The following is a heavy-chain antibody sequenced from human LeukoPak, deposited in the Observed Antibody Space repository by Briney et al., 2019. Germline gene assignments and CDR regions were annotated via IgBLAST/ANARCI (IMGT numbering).Heavy chain of an antibody. CDR2: IYHSGST. CDR1: GGSISSSNW. J-gene: IGHJ3*02. CDR3: ARSDGSGIHAFDI. V-gene: IGHV4-4*02. D-gene: IGHD3-10*01. Sequence: SETLSLTCAVSGGSISSSNWWSWVRQPPGKGLEWIGEIYHSGSTNYNPSLKSRVTISVDTSKNQFSLKLSSVTAADTAVYYCARSDGSGIHAFDIWGQGTMVTVSS.